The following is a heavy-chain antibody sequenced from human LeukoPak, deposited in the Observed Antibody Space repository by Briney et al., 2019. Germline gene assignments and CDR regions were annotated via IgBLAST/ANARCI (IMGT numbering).Heavy chain of an antibody. V-gene: IGHV4-39*01. CDR3: ARRPKVYYYYGMDV. J-gene: IGHJ6*02. CDR2: IYYSGST. Sequence: SETLSLTCTVSGGSISSSSYYWGWIRQPPGKGLEWIGSIYYSGSTYYNPSLKSRVTISVDTSKNQFSPKLSSVTAADTAVYYCARRPKVYYYYGMDVRGQGTTVTVSS. CDR1: GGSISSSSYY.